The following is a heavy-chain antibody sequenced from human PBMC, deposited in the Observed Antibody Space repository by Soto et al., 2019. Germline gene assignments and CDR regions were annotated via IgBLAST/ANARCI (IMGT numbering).Heavy chain of an antibody. Sequence: QVQLVESGGGVVQPGRSLRLSCAASGFTFSSYGMHWVRQAPDKGLEWVAVIWYDGSKKYYADSVKGRFTISRDNSKNTXYLQMNSLRAEDTAVYYCASEYCSGGRCYYYGMDVWGQGTTVTVSS. D-gene: IGHD2-15*01. CDR1: GFTFSSYG. J-gene: IGHJ6*02. CDR3: ASEYCSGGRCYYYGMDV. CDR2: IWYDGSKK. V-gene: IGHV3-33*01.